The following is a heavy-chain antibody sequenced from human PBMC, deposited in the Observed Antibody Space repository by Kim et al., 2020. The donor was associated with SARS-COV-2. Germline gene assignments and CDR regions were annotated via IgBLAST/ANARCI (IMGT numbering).Heavy chain of an antibody. J-gene: IGHJ5*02. V-gene: IGHV3-7*01. D-gene: IGHD4-4*01. Sequence: GGSLRLSCAASELPFSTSWMVWVRQAPGKGLEWLANINPDGSVRNYVASIKGRFTISRDNAKSSVYLQMNSLRVEDTAVYYCARDRAYSCFDAWGQGTLV. CDR1: ELPFSTSW. CDR3: ARDRAYSCFDA. CDR2: INPDGSVR.